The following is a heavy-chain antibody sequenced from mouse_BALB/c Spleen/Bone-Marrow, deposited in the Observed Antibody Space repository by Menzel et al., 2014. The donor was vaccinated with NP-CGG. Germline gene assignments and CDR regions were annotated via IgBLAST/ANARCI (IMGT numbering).Heavy chain of an antibody. J-gene: IGHJ2*01. CDR3: ARGLDY. Sequence: EVQGVESGGGLVQPGGSLKLSCAASGFIFSSYGMSWVRQTPDKRLELVATINTNGGNTYYPDSVKGRFTISRDNAKNTLYLQMSSLKSEDTAMYYCARGLDYWGQGTTLTVSS. CDR2: INTNGGNT. CDR1: GFIFSSYG. V-gene: IGHV5-6-3*01.